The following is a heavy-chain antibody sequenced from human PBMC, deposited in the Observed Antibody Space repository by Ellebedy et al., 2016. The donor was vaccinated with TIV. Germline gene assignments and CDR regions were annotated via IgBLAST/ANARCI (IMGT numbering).Heavy chain of an antibody. CDR1: GYTFTSYD. CDR2: MNPNSGNT. D-gene: IGHD1-1*01. Sequence: ASVKVSCXASGYTFTSYDINWVRQATGQGLEWMGWMNPNSGNTGYAQKFQGRVTMTRNTSISTAYMELSSLRSEDTAVYYCARALVGTTYSDGWGKGTTVTVSS. J-gene: IGHJ6*04. V-gene: IGHV1-8*01. CDR3: ARALVGTTYSDG.